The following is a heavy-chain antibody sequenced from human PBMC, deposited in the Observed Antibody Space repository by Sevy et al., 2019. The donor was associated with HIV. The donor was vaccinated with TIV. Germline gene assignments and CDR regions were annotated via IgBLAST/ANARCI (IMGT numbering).Heavy chain of an antibody. D-gene: IGHD3-22*01. CDR1: GYTFTEYY. CDR3: ARMGDYFDTSGYYPLKY. J-gene: IGHJ4*02. CDR2: INPQTGGT. Sequence: ASVKVSCKASGYTFTEYYVHWLRQAPGQGLAWMGWINPQTGGTYFAKKFQDRVTLTTATSINAVYMELSGLKFGDTAVFYCARMGDYFDTSGYYPLKYWGLGTLVTVSS. V-gene: IGHV1-2*02.